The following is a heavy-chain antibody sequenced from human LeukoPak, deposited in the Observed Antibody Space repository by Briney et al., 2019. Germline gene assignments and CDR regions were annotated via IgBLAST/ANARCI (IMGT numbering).Heavy chain of an antibody. Sequence: PSETLSLTCTVSGGSISSSSYYWGWIRQPPGKGVEWIGSIYYSGSTYYTPSLTSRVTISVDTPKNQFSLKLSSVTPADTAVYYCASDITMIAEDAFDIWGQGTMVTVSS. CDR1: GGSISSSSYY. CDR3: ASDITMIAEDAFDI. CDR2: IYYSGST. V-gene: IGHV4-39*01. D-gene: IGHD3-22*01. J-gene: IGHJ3*02.